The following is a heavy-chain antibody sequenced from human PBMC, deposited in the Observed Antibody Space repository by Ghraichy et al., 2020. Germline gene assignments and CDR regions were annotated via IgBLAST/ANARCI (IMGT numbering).Heavy chain of an antibody. Sequence: GESLNISCTASGFSVSSNYMSWVRQAPGKGLEWVSVIYSDGTTYYADSVKGRFTISRDNSKNTLYLQMNSLRAEDTAVYYCARDTSSSGWFDSWGQGTLVTVSS. V-gene: IGHV3-53*01. D-gene: IGHD6-19*01. CDR3: ARDTSSSGWFDS. J-gene: IGHJ5*01. CDR1: GFSVSSNY. CDR2: IYSDGTT.